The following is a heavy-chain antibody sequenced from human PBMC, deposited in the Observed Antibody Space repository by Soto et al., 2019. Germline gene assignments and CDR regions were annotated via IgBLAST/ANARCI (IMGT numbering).Heavy chain of an antibody. CDR2: ISYDGSNK. CDR3: TTDRGITLRPLFDY. D-gene: IGHD1-20*01. CDR1: GFTFSSYA. Sequence: QVQLVESGGGVVQPGRSLRLSCAASGFTFSSYAMHWVRQAPGKGLEWVAVISYDGSNKYYADSVKGRFTISRDNSKNTLYLQMNSMRAEDTAVYYCTTDRGITLRPLFDYWGQGTLVTVSS. V-gene: IGHV3-30-3*01. J-gene: IGHJ4*02.